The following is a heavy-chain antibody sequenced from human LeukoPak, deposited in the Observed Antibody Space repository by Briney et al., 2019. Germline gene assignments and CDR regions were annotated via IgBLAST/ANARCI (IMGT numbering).Heavy chain of an antibody. CDR2: INPNSGGT. Sequence: GASVKVSCKASGYTFTGYYMHWVRQAPGQGLEWMGWINPNSGGTNYAQKFQGRVTMTRDTSISTAYMELRRLRSDDTAVYYCARVGLRFLEWLSPDYYYYYYMDVWGKGTTVTVSS. J-gene: IGHJ6*03. V-gene: IGHV1-2*02. CDR3: ARVGLRFLEWLSPDYYYYYYMDV. D-gene: IGHD3-3*01. CDR1: GYTFTGYY.